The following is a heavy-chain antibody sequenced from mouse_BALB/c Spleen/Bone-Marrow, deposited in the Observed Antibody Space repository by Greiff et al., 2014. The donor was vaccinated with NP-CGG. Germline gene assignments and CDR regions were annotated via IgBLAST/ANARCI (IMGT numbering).Heavy chain of an antibody. CDR1: GYTFTSYY. CDR3: ARDTMDY. V-gene: IGHV1S56*01. CDR2: IYPGNVNT. Sequence: VHLVESGPELVKPGASVRISCKASGYTFTSYYIHWVKQRPGQGLERIGWIYPGNVNTKYNEKFKGKATLTADKSSSTAYMQLSSLTSEDSAVYFCARDTMDYWGQGTSVTVSS. J-gene: IGHJ4*01.